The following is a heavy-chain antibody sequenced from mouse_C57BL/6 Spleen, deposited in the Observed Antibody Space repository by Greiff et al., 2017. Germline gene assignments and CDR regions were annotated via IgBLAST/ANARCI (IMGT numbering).Heavy chain of an antibody. CDR1: GYSITSGYD. CDR3: ARSNYGDYFDY. J-gene: IGHJ2*01. V-gene: IGHV3-1*01. CDR2: ISYSGST. D-gene: IGHD1-1*01. Sequence: EVKVVESGPGMVKPSQSLSLTCTVTGYSITSGYDWHWIRHFPGNKLEWMGYISYSGSTNYNPSLKSRISITHDTSKNHFFLKLNSVTTEDTATYYCARSNYGDYFDYWGQGTTLTVSS.